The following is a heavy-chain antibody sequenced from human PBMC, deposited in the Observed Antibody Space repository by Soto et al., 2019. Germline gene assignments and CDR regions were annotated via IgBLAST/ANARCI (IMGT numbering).Heavy chain of an antibody. D-gene: IGHD3-10*01. Sequence: EVQLLESGGGLVQPGGSLRLSCAASGFTFSSYAMSWVRQAPGKGLEWVSAISGSGGSTYYADSVKGRFTISRDNSKNTLYLQMNSLRAEDTAVYYCAKVKSKWFGELFGGGWFDPWGQGTLVTVSS. CDR1: GFTFSSYA. CDR3: AKVKSKWFGELFGGGWFDP. J-gene: IGHJ5*02. V-gene: IGHV3-23*01. CDR2: ISGSGGST.